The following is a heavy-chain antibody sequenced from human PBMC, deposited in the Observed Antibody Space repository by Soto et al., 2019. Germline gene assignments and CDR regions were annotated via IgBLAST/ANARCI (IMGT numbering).Heavy chain of an antibody. Sequence: QVQLVQSGAEVKKPGASVKVSCKASGYTFTSYYMHWVRQAPGQGLEWMGIINPSGGSTSYAQKFQGRVTMTRDTSTSTVYMELSSLRSEDTAVYYCARDHIAARAAAGTGAFDIWGQGTMVTVSS. J-gene: IGHJ3*02. V-gene: IGHV1-46*01. D-gene: IGHD6-13*01. CDR1: GYTFTSYY. CDR3: ARDHIAARAAAGTGAFDI. CDR2: INPSGGST.